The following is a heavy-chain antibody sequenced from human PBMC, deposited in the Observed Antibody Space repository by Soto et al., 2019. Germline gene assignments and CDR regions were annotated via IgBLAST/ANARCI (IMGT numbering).Heavy chain of an antibody. CDR1: GFTFSSYS. D-gene: IGHD3-3*01. CDR2: ISSSSSYI. V-gene: IGHV3-21*01. Sequence: ASVKVSCKASGFTFSSYSMNWVRQAPGKGLEWVSSISSSSSYIYYADSVKGRFTISRDNAKNSLYLQMNSLRAEDTAVYYCAREPDFDFWSGYYPRWFDPWGQGTLVTVSS. CDR3: AREPDFDFWSGYYPRWFDP. J-gene: IGHJ5*02.